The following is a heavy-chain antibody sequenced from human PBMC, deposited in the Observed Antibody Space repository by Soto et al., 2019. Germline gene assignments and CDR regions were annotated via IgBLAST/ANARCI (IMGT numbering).Heavy chain of an antibody. Sequence: SETLSLTCTVSGGSISSSSYYWGWIRQPPGKGLEWIGSIYYSGSTYYNPSLKSRVTISVDTSKNQFSLKLSSVTAADTAVYYCARESRPNWDRDAFDIWGQGTMVTVSS. J-gene: IGHJ3*02. CDR1: GGSISSSSYY. D-gene: IGHD7-27*01. V-gene: IGHV4-39*07. CDR3: ARESRPNWDRDAFDI. CDR2: IYYSGST.